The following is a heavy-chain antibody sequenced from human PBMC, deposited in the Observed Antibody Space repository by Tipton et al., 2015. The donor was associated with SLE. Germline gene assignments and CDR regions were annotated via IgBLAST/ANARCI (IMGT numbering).Heavy chain of an antibody. J-gene: IGHJ5*02. D-gene: IGHD6-6*01. CDR2: ISWNSGSI. CDR1: GFTFDDYA. Sequence: SLRLSCAASGFTFDDYAMHWVRQAPGKGLGWVSGISWNSGSIGDADSVKGRFTVSRDNSKNTLYLQMNSLRAEDTAVYYCAKGAYSTSARGWFDPWGQGTLVTVSS. CDR3: AKGAYSTSARGWFDP. V-gene: IGHV3-9*01.